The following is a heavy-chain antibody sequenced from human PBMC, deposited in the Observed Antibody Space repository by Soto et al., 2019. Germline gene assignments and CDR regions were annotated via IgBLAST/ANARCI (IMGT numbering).Heavy chain of an antibody. CDR3: TTESWPRGDEGY. J-gene: IGHJ4*02. CDR2: IKSKTDGGTT. D-gene: IGHD2-21*02. Sequence: EVQLVESGGGLVKPGGSLRLSCAASGFTFSNAWMNWVRQAPGKGLEWVGRIKSKTDGGTTDYAAPVKGRFTISRAHSKNTLYLQMNSLKTEDTAVYYCTTESWPRGDEGYWGQGTLVTVSS. CDR1: GFTFSNAW. V-gene: IGHV3-15*07.